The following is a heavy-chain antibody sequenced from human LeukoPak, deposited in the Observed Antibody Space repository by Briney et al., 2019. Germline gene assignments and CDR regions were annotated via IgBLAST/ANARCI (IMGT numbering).Heavy chain of an antibody. CDR3: AKGPEKYYGSGSYPSEYFQH. D-gene: IGHD3-10*01. Sequence: PGGSLRLSCTVSGFTLSSYEMSWIRQAPGKGLEWVSSIEYSGGSAYYADSVKGRFTISRDDSKNTLYLQLSGLRAEDTAVYYCAKGPEKYYGSGSYPSEYFQHWGQGTLVTVSS. V-gene: IGHV3-23*01. CDR2: IEYSGGSA. J-gene: IGHJ1*01. CDR1: GFTLSSYE.